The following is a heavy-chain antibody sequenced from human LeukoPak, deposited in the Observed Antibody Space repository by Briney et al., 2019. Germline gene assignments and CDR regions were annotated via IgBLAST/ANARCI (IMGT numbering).Heavy chain of an antibody. D-gene: IGHD4-17*01. CDR2: IKQDGSEK. Sequence: GGSLRLSCAASGFTFSSYWMSCVRQAPGKGLEWVANIKQDGSEKYHVDSVKGRFTISRDNAKNTLYLQMNSLRAEDTAVYYCVYSGDYEKGYWGQGTLVTVSS. J-gene: IGHJ4*02. CDR3: VYSGDYEKGY. V-gene: IGHV3-7*01. CDR1: GFTFSSYW.